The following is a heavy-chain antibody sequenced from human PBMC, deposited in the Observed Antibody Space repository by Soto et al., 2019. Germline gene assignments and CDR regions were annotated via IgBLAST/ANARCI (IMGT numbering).Heavy chain of an antibody. CDR2: IWYDGSNK. Sequence: PWGSLRLACAASGVSFCIYGMHWVRQAPGKGLEWVAVIWYDGSNKYYADSVKGRFTISRDNSKNTLYLQMNSLRAEDTAVYYCARDREVIAAASYFDYWGQGTLVTVSS. CDR3: ARDREVIAAASYFDY. V-gene: IGHV3-33*01. CDR1: GVSFCIYG. J-gene: IGHJ4*02. D-gene: IGHD6-13*01.